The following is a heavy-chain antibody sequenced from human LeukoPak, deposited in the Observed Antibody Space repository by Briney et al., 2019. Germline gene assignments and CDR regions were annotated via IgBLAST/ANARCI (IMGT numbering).Heavy chain of an antibody. CDR2: IYYSGST. Sequence: SETLSLTCTVSGGSISSGGYYWRWIRQHPGKGLEWIGYIYYSGSTYYNPSLKSRVTISVDTSKNQFSLKLSSVTAADTAVYYCAREQYYYDSSGYYPFVDYWGQGTLVTVSS. J-gene: IGHJ4*02. CDR1: GGSISSGGYY. V-gene: IGHV4-31*03. D-gene: IGHD3-22*01. CDR3: AREQYYYDSSGYYPFVDY.